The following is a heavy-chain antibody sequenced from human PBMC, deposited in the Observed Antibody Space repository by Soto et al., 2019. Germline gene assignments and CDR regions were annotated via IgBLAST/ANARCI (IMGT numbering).Heavy chain of an antibody. D-gene: IGHD1-26*01. Sequence: PGGSLRLSCAASGFTFSSYGMHWVRQAPGKGLEWVAVISYDGSNKYYADSVKGRFTISRDNSKNTLYLQMNSLRAEDTAVYYCANLGSGSYYGNFDYWGQGTLVTVSS. CDR3: ANLGSGSYYGNFDY. CDR1: GFTFSSYG. J-gene: IGHJ4*02. CDR2: ISYDGSNK. V-gene: IGHV3-30*18.